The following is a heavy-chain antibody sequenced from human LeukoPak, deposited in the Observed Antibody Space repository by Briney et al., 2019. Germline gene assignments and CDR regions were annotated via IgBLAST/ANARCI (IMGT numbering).Heavy chain of an antibody. CDR3: ARGPRYSYGLGL. CDR1: GGSFSGYY. CDR2: INHSGST. D-gene: IGHD5-18*01. Sequence: SETLSLTCAVYGGSFSGYYWRWIRPPPGKGLEWIGEINHSGSTNYNPSLKSRVTISVDTSKTQFSLKLSSVTAADTAVYYCARGPRYSYGLGLWGQGTLVTVSS. V-gene: IGHV4-34*01. J-gene: IGHJ4*02.